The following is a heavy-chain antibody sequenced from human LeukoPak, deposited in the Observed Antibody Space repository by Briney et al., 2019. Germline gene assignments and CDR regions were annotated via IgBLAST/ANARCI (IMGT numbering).Heavy chain of an antibody. CDR2: ISAYIGNT. CDR1: GYTFTSYG. V-gene: IGHV1-18*04. Sequence: ASVKVSCKASGYTFTSYGISWVRQAPGQGLEWMGWISAYIGNTNYAQKLQGRVTMTTDTSTSTAYMELRSLRSDDTAVYYCARDRRSMLLWFGELLNYYYYGMDVWGKGTTVTVSS. D-gene: IGHD3-10*01. J-gene: IGHJ6*04. CDR3: ARDRRSMLLWFGELLNYYYYGMDV.